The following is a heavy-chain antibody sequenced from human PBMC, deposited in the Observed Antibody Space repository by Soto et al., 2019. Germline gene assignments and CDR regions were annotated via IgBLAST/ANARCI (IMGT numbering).Heavy chain of an antibody. CDR2: INYSEDT. CDR1: RGALSGYS. J-gene: IGHJ4*02. Sequence: SETLSLTCAVYRGALSGYSWNWIRQPPGKGLEWIGEINYSEDTNPTYNPSLKSRVTISADRTNNQLFLRLTSVTAADTAIYYVARGHDYVLGRHRCWPGRWCQGIPVSV. V-gene: IGHV4-34*01. CDR3: ARGHDYVLGRHRCWPGR. D-gene: IGHD3-16*01.